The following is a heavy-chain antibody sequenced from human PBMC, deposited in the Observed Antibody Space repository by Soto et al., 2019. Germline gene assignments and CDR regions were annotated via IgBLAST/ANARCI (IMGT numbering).Heavy chain of an antibody. CDR2: IWYDGSNK. CDR1: GFTFSSYG. J-gene: IGHJ6*02. CDR3: ARGELGYCSGGSCYGLYYYYGMDV. V-gene: IGHV3-33*01. D-gene: IGHD2-15*01. Sequence: GGSLRLSCAASGFTFSSYGMHRVRQAPGKGLEWVAVIWYDGSNKYYADSVKGRFTISRDNSKNTLYLQMNSLRAEDTAVYYCARGELGYCSGGSCYGLYYYYGMDVWGQGTTVTVSS.